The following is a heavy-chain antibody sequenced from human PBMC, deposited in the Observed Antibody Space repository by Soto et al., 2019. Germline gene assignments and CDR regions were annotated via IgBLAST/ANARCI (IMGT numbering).Heavy chain of an antibody. CDR1: GFTFSSYA. Sequence: GGSLRLSCAASGFTFSSYAMSWVRQAPGKGLEWVSAISGSGGSTYYADSVKGRFTISRDNSKNTLYLQMNSLRAEDTAVYYCAKDWDRTGTTMGAFDIWGQGTMVTVSS. J-gene: IGHJ3*02. D-gene: IGHD1-7*01. CDR2: ISGSGGST. V-gene: IGHV3-23*01. CDR3: AKDWDRTGTTMGAFDI.